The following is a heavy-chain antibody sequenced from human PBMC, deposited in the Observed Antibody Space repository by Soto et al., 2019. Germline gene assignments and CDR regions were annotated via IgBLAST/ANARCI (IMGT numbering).Heavy chain of an antibody. CDR2: VSPDGSSV. D-gene: IGHD1-1*01. CDR3: ARDPTGIGIEY. CDR1: GFTFSSHW. Sequence: EVQLVESGGGLVQPAGSLRLSCAASGFTFSSHWMHWVRQAPGKGLVWVSRVSPDGSSVSYGDSVKGRFTISRDNAQNRLYLHMNSLRPEDTAVYYCARDPTGIGIEYWRQGTLVTVSS. V-gene: IGHV3-74*01. J-gene: IGHJ4*02.